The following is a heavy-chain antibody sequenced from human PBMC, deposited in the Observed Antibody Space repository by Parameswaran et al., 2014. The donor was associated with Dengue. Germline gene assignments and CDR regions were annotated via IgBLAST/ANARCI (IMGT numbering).Heavy chain of an antibody. D-gene: IGHD2-21*01. CDR3: ARDPNESGDFHFAHWLDP. CDR2: VIPSFGTA. J-gene: IGHJ5*02. Sequence: SWVRQAPGQGLEWMGGVIPSFGTANYAQRFQGRLTIVADTSTNTVYMELSSLRSEDTAVYYCARDPNESGDFHFAHWLDPWGQGTLVTVSS. V-gene: IGHV1-69*06.